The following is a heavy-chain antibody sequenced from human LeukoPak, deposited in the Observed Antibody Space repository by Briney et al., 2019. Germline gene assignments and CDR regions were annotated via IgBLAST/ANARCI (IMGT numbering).Heavy chain of an antibody. CDR2: INAGNGNT. V-gene: IGHV1-3*01. Sequence: GASVKVSRKASGYTFTSYAMHWVRQAPGQRLEWMGWINAGNGNTKYSQKFQGRVTITRDTSASTAYMELSSLRSEDTAVYYCARSQWLVPPPYYYYCGMDVWGQGTTVTVSS. D-gene: IGHD6-19*01. J-gene: IGHJ6*02. CDR1: GYTFTSYA. CDR3: ARSQWLVPPPYYYYCGMDV.